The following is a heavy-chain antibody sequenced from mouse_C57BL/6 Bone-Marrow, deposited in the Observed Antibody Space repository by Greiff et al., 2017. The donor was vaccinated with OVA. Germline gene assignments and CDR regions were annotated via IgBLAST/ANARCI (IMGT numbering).Heavy chain of an antibody. D-gene: IGHD1-1*01. J-gene: IGHJ1*03. Sequence: DVMLVESGGGLVQPGGSLSLSCAASGFTFTDYYMSWVRQPPGKALEWLGFIRNKANGYTTEYSASVKGRFTISRDNSKSILYLQMNALRAEDSATYYCASHYYGSSYEYFDVWGTGTTVTVSS. CDR2: IRNKANGYTT. CDR3: ASHYYGSSYEYFDV. CDR1: GFTFTDYY. V-gene: IGHV7-3*01.